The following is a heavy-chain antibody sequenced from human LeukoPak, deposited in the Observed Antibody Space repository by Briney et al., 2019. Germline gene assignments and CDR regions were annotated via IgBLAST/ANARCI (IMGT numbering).Heavy chain of an antibody. CDR3: AKDKVSGYTLTHYYYYGMDV. D-gene: IGHD5-12*01. CDR2: ISYDGSNK. J-gene: IGHJ6*02. V-gene: IGHV3-30*18. Sequence: GGSLRLSCAASGFTFSSYGMHWVRQAPGKGLEWVAVISYDGSNKYYADSVEGRFTISRDNSKNTLYLQMNSLRAEDTAVYYCAKDKVSGYTLTHYYYYGMDVWGQGTTVTVSS. CDR1: GFTFSSYG.